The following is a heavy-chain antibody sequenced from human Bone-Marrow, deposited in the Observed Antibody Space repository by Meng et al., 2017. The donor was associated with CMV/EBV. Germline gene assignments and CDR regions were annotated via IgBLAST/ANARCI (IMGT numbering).Heavy chain of an antibody. Sequence: GESLKISCAASGFTFSSYGMHWVRQAPGKGLEWVAFIRYDVSNKYYADSVKGRFTISRDNSKDTLYLQMNSLRAEETAEYYCAKAKDTAMATGFDYWGQGTLVTVSS. CDR3: AKAKDTAMATGFDY. J-gene: IGHJ4*02. CDR1: GFTFSSYG. CDR2: IRYDVSNK. V-gene: IGHV3-30*02. D-gene: IGHD5-18*01.